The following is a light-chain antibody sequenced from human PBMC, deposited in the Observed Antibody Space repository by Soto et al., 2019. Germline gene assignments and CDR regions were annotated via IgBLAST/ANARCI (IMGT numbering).Light chain of an antibody. Sequence: QSVLTQPPSVSGAPGQRVTLSCTESSSNIGAGYDVHWYQQLPGTAPKLLIYGNSNRPSGVPDRFSGSKSGTSASLAITGLQAEDEADYYCQSYDSSLSGFYVFGTGTKVTVL. CDR1: SSNIGAGYD. CDR2: GNS. CDR3: QSYDSSLSGFYV. J-gene: IGLJ1*01. V-gene: IGLV1-40*01.